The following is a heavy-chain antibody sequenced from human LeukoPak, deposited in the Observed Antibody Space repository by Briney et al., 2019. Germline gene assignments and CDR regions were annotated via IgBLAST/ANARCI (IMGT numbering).Heavy chain of an antibody. Sequence: ASVKVSRKVSGYTFTDYYMHWVQQAPGKGLEWMGLVDPEDGGTIYAEKFQGRVTITADTSTDTAYMELSSLRSEDTAVYYCATEGITGFLGLDWGQGTLVTVSS. CDR2: VDPEDGGT. D-gene: IGHD1-20*01. CDR1: GYTFTDYY. V-gene: IGHV1-69-2*01. J-gene: IGHJ4*02. CDR3: ATEGITGFLGLD.